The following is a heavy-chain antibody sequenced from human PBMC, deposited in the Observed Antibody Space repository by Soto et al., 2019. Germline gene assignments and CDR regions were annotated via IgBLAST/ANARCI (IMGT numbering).Heavy chain of an antibody. D-gene: IGHD6-13*01. Sequence: RASVKVSCKASGYDFTAYDINWVRQASGQGLEWMGWMNPINGATGFAQRFQGRVSMTRNTATDTAYLDLTGLRSDDTAVYYCGRGPSPRAPAGGTPYYFAMDVWGQGTTVTVSS. CDR3: GRGPSPRAPAGGTPYYFAMDV. V-gene: IGHV1-8*02. CDR2: MNPINGAT. CDR1: GYDFTAYD. J-gene: IGHJ6*02.